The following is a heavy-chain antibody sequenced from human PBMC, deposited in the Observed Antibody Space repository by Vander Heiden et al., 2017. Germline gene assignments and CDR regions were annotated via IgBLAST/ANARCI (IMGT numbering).Heavy chain of an antibody. V-gene: IGHV3-30*18. J-gene: IGHJ6*02. CDR2: ISYDGRNK. CDR1: AFTFSSYG. Sequence: QVQLVESGGGVVQTGRSLRLSCAASAFTFSSYGLHWVRQAPGKGLEWVTVISYDGRNKYYMESVKGRFTISRDNPKNTLYLQMDSLRAEDTAVYYCAKEREYSGYDFSPYYGMDVWGQGTTVTVSS. CDR3: AKEREYSGYDFSPYYGMDV. D-gene: IGHD5-12*01.